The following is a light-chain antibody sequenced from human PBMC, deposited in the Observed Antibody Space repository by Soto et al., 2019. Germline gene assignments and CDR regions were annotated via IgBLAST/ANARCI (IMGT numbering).Light chain of an antibody. V-gene: IGKV3-15*01. CDR1: QSVSSN. CDR3: QQYNNWPPT. CDR2: GAS. J-gene: IGKJ1*01. Sequence: IMMKQSPATLSVTPGERATLSCRASQSVSSNLAWYQQKPGQAPRLLIYGASTRATGIPARFSGSGSGTEFTLTISSLQSEDFAVYYCQQYNNWPPTFGQGTKVDI.